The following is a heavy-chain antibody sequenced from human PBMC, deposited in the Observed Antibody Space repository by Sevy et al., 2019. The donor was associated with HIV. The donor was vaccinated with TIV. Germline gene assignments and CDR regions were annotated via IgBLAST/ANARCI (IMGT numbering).Heavy chain of an antibody. CDR2: ITWDGGRT. CDR1: GFKFDDYA. CDR3: AKDLRRGDILTGHLNY. J-gene: IGHJ4*02. D-gene: IGHD3-9*01. V-gene: IGHV3-9*01. Sequence: GGSLRLSCTASGFKFDDYAMHWVRQPPGKGLEWVSGITWDGGRTGYADSVKGRFIISRDNTKSSLYLQMNSLRAEDTALYYCAKDLRRGDILTGHLNYWGQGILVTVSS.